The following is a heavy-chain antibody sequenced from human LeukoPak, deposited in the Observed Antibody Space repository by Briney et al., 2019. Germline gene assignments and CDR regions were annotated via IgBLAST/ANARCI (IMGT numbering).Heavy chain of an antibody. V-gene: IGHV1-2*02. D-gene: IGHD1-1*01. CDR3: AGSERRLDISHYYYPMDV. CDR1: GYTFTDYY. CDR2: INPNSGDT. Sequence: ASVRVSCKASGYTFTDYYIHLVRQAPGQALEWMGWINPNSGDTKYPQNFQDRVTMTRDTSTTTAYMDLTRLKSEDTAVYYCAGSERRLDISHYYYPMDVWGQGTTVTVSS. J-gene: IGHJ6*02.